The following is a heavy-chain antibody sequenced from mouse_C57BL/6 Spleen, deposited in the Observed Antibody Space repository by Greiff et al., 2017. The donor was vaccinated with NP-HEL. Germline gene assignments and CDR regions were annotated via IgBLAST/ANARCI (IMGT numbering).Heavy chain of an antibody. V-gene: IGHV1-69*01. D-gene: IGHD1-1*01. CDR2: IDPSDSYT. CDR1: GYTFTSYW. CDR3: ARGGDYYGSSYEIAY. J-gene: IGHJ3*01. Sequence: VQLQQSGAELVMPGASVKLSCKASGYTFTSYWMHWVKQRPGQGLEWIGEIDPSDSYTNYNQKFKGKSTLTVDKSSSTAYMQLSSLSSEDSAVYYCARGGDYYGSSYEIAYWGQGTLVTVSA.